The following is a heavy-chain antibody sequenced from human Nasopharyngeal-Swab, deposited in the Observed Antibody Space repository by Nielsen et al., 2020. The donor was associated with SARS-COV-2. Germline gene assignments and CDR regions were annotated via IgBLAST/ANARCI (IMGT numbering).Heavy chain of an antibody. D-gene: IGHD6-19*01. CDR3: ARGHPTIAVADTNYYYGMDV. Sequence: SETLSLTCTVSGGSISSYYWSWIRQPPGKGLEWIGYIYYSGSTNYNPSLKSRVTISVDTSKNQFSLKLSSVTAADTAVYYCARGHPTIAVADTNYYYGMDVWGQGTTVTVSS. CDR1: GGSISSYY. J-gene: IGHJ6*02. CDR2: IYYSGST. V-gene: IGHV4-59*01.